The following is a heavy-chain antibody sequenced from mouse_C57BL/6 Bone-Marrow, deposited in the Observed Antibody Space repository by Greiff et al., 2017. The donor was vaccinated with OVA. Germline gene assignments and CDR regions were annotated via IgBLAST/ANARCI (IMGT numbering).Heavy chain of an antibody. CDR2: IDPENGDT. J-gene: IGHJ4*01. CDR3: TTVKYYYAMDY. Sequence: EVQLQESGAELVRPGASVKLSCTASGFNIKDDYMHWVKQRPEQGLEWIGWIDPENGDTEYASKFQGKATITADTSSNTAYLQLSSLTSEDTAVYYCTTVKYYYAMDYWGQGTSVTVSS. CDR1: GFNIKDDY. V-gene: IGHV14-4*01.